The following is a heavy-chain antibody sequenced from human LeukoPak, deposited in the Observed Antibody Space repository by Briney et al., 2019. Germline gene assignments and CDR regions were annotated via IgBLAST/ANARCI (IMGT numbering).Heavy chain of an antibody. J-gene: IGHJ4*02. V-gene: IGHV3-48*01. CDR3: ARDWSGRRLTTPFFDY. D-gene: IGHD3-3*01. CDR2: ISSSSSTI. Sequence: GGSLRLSCAASGFTFSSYSMNWVRQAPGKGLEWVSYISSSSSTIYYADSVKGRFTISRDNAKNSLYLQMNSLRAEDTAVYYCARDWSGRRLTTPFFDYWGQGTLVTVSS. CDR1: GFTFSSYS.